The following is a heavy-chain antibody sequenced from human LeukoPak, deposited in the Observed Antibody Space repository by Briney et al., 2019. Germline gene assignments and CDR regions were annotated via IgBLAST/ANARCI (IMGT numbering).Heavy chain of an antibody. CDR2: ISGSGGST. Sequence: PGGSLRLSCAASGFTLSSYAMSWVRQAPGNGLEWVSAISGSGGSTYYADSVKGRFTIYRDNSKNTLYLQTNSLRAEDTAVYYCAKEHSSSWYGREYFYYWGHGTLVTVSS. CDR3: AKEHSSSWYGREYFYY. CDR1: GFTLSSYA. V-gene: IGHV3-23*01. J-gene: IGHJ4*01. D-gene: IGHD6-13*01.